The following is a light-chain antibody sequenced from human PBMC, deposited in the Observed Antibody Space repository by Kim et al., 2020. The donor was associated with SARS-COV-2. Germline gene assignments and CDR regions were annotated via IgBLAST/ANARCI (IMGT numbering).Light chain of an antibody. J-gene: IGKJ4*01. Sequence: DIQMTQSLSSLSASVGDRVTITCQASQDISNYLNWYQQKPGKAPKLLIYDASNLETGVPSRFSGSGSGTDFTFTISSLQPEGIATYYCPPYVNHPLTFGGGTKVDIK. CDR2: DAS. V-gene: IGKV1-33*01. CDR1: QDISNY. CDR3: PPYVNHPLT.